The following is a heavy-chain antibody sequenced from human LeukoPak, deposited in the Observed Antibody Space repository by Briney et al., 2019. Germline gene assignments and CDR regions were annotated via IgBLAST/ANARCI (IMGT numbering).Heavy chain of an antibody. J-gene: IGHJ3*02. CDR3: ARILEGSGATFDI. Sequence: SETLSLTCIVSGGSMNNYYWSWIRQPPGKGLEWIAYIHYTGITNYNPFLKSRVTISLDTSMSQFSLKLNSVTAADTAFYYCARILEGSGATFDIWGQGTMVTVSS. CDR2: IHYTGIT. D-gene: IGHD6-25*01. CDR1: GGSMNNYY. V-gene: IGHV4-59*01.